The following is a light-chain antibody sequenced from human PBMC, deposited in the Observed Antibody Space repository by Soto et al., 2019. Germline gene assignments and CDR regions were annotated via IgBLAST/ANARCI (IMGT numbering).Light chain of an antibody. V-gene: IGKV1-27*01. Sequence: DIQMTQSPSSLSASVGDRVTITCRASQGISNYLAWYQQKPGKVPKVLIYAASTLQSGVPSRFSGSGSGTDFTLTISSLQAEDVATYYCQKYNSVPHTLRQGTKQEIK. CDR3: QKYNSVPHT. CDR1: QGISNY. CDR2: AAS. J-gene: IGKJ2*01.